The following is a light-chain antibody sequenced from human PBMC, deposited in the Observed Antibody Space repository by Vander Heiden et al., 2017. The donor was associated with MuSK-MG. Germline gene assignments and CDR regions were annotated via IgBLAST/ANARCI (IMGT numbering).Light chain of an antibody. Sequence: DMQMTQSPDSLAESLGVRATINCKSRQRELWSSANKHYLASYQQKPGQPPKLLIYCASTRESGVPHRFSGRGSGTDFTLTINSLQAEDVAVSSSQQYDSAPRTFGQWTKLELK. CDR3: QQYDSAPRT. CDR1: QRELWSSANKHY. V-gene: IGKV4-1*01. J-gene: IGKJ2*01. CDR2: CAS.